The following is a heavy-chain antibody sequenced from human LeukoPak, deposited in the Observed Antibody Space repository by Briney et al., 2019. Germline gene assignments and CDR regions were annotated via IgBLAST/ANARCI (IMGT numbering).Heavy chain of an antibody. CDR1: GFTFTSYG. CDR3: AKDRAPLCSSTTCYFFDY. J-gene: IGHJ4*02. V-gene: IGHV3-30*02. Sequence: GGSLRLSCAVFGFTFTSYGMHWVRQAPGKGLEWVAFIRFDGSNKYYADSVKGRFTISRDNSKNTLYLQMNSLRAEGTAVYYCAKDRAPLCSSTTCYFFDYWGQGTLVTVSS. CDR2: IRFDGSNK. D-gene: IGHD2-2*01.